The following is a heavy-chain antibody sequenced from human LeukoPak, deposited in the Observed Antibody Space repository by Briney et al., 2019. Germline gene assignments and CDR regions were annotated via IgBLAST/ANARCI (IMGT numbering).Heavy chain of an antibody. CDR2: ISSSGSTI. J-gene: IGHJ4*02. CDR1: GFTFSDYY. CDR3: ARVLWFGELSRAFDY. D-gene: IGHD3-10*01. Sequence: GGSLRLSCAASGFTFSDYYMSWIRQAPGKGLEWVSYISSSGSTIYYADSVKGRFTISRDNAKNSLYLQMNSLGAEDTAVYYCARVLWFGELSRAFDYWGQGTLVTVSS. V-gene: IGHV3-11*01.